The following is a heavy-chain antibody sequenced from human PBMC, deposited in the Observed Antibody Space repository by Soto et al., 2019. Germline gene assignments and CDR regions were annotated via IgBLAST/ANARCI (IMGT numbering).Heavy chain of an antibody. CDR2: ISYDGSNK. V-gene: IGHV3-30*18. Sequence: SLRLACAAPGFTFSSYGMHWVRQAPGKGLEWVAVISYDGSNKYYADSVKGRFTISRDNSKNTLYLQMNSLRAEDTAVYYCAKEGATTTYYYYGMDVWGQGTTVTVSS. D-gene: IGHD1-26*01. J-gene: IGHJ6*02. CDR1: GFTFSSYG. CDR3: AKEGATTTYYYYGMDV.